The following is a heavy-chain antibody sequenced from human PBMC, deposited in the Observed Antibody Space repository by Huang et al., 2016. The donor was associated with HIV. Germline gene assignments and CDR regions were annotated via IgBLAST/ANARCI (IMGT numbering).Heavy chain of an antibody. CDR1: GGSIRSSDYH. V-gene: IGHV4-39*01. CDR3: ARHREGPVAYYSGWGSHLNYMDV. Sequence: QLLLQESGPGLVKPSEALALTCAVSGGSIRSSDYHWGWIRQPPGKGLGWIGSIYYMWITHYSPSLKCVVTIAVDTSKNLFFLNLTSLTAADTAVYYCARHREGPVAYYSGWGSHLNYMDVWGRGRTVVVSS. J-gene: IGHJ6*03. CDR2: IYYMWIT. D-gene: IGHD3-10*01.